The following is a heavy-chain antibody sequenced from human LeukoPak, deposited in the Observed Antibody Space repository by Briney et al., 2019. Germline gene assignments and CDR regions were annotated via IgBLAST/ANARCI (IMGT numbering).Heavy chain of an antibody. CDR3: AKVSWGSGSLDDY. V-gene: IGHV3-23*01. J-gene: IGHJ4*02. CDR1: GFTFSSYA. Sequence: PGGSLRLSCAASGFTFSSYAMSWVRQAPGKGLEWVSAISGSGATTYYADSVRGRFTISRDSSMNTLYLQMNSLRAEDTAVYYCAKVSWGSGSLDDYWGQGTLVTVSS. D-gene: IGHD3-10*01. CDR2: ISGSGATT.